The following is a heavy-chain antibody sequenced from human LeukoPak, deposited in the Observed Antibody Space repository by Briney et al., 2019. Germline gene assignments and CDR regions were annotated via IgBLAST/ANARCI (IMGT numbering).Heavy chain of an antibody. D-gene: IGHD3-22*01. Sequence: GGSLRLSCTGSGFVLSSYEMTWFRQAPGKGLEWVSGVDYSGDSPHYADSVKGRFTVSRDNAKNSLYLQMNSLRAEDTAVYYCARVLVRYYYDSSGYLDYWGQGTLVTVSS. CDR2: VDYSGDSP. CDR1: GFVLSSYE. J-gene: IGHJ4*02. V-gene: IGHV3-48*03. CDR3: ARVLVRYYYDSSGYLDY.